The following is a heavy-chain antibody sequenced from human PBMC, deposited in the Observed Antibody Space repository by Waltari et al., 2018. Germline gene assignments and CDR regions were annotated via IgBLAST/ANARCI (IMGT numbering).Heavy chain of an antibody. J-gene: IGHJ3*02. CDR1: GFTF. V-gene: IGHV3-74*01. CDR3: VRGINHAFDI. Sequence: EVQLVESGGGSVQPGGSLRLSCAASGFTFMHWVRQAPGKGLVWVSRSDGNGGGTGYADSVKGRFTISRDNAKNTLYLQMNSLRAEDTAVYYCVRGINHAFDIWGQGTMVTVSS. CDR2: SDGNGGGT.